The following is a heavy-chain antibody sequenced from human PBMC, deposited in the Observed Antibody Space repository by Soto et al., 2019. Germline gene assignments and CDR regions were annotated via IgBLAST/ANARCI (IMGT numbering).Heavy chain of an antibody. Sequence: PSETLSLTCTVSGGSISSYYWSWIRQPPGKGLEWIGYIYYSGSTNYNPSLKSRVTISVDTSKNQFSLKLSSVTAGDTAVYYCARMVRFGDVYYGMDVWGQGTTVTVSS. D-gene: IGHD3-10*01. CDR3: ARMVRFGDVYYGMDV. J-gene: IGHJ6*02. CDR2: IYYSGST. V-gene: IGHV4-59*01. CDR1: GGSISSYY.